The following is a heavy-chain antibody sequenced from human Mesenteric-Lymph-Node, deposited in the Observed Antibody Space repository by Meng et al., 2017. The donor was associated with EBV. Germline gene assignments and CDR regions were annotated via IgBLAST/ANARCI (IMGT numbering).Heavy chain of an antibody. D-gene: IGHD4/OR15-4a*01. CDR2: IYHSCNT. CDR1: GGSTGSGGYF. V-gene: IGHV4-30-2*01. CDR3: VGNYGGNLGWFDP. J-gene: IGHJ5*02. Sequence: VKPSETRPLTCSISGGSTGSGGYFRRWIRQALGKALEWIGYIYHSCNTSYNPSLKSRVSMSIDRSNNQFSLKLTSVTAADTAVYYCVGNYGGNLGWFDPWGQGTLVTVSS.